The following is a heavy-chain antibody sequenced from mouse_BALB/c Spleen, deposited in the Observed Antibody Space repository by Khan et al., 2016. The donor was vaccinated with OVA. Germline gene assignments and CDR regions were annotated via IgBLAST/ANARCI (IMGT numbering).Heavy chain of an antibody. Sequence: LVKTGASVKISCKASGYSFTGYYMHWVKQSHGKSLEWIGYISCYNGSTTYNQKFKGKATFTVDTSSSTVYMQFNSLTSEDSAVYNCEREDYYGSSSFAYWGQGTLVTVSA. CDR2: ISCYNGST. D-gene: IGHD1-1*01. J-gene: IGHJ3*01. CDR3: EREDYYGSSSFAY. CDR1: GYSFTGYY. V-gene: IGHV1S34*01.